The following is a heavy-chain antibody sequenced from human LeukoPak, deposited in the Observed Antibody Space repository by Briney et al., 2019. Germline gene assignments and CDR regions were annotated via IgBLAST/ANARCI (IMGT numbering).Heavy chain of an antibody. V-gene: IGHV4-39*07. CDR3: ARGAYCSSTSCYGGGWFDP. D-gene: IGHD2-2*01. J-gene: IGHJ5*02. CDR2: IYYSGST. Sequence: PSETLSLTCTVSGGSISSSSYYWGWIRQPPGKGLEWIGSIYYSGSTYYNPSLKSRVTISVDTSKNQFSLKLSSVTAADTAVYYCARGAYCSSTSCYGGGWFDPWGQGTLVTVSS. CDR1: GGSISSSSYY.